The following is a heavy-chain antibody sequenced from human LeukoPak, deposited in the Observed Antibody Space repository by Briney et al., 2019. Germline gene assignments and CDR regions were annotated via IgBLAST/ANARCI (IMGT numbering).Heavy chain of an antibody. J-gene: IGHJ4*02. CDR1: GFTFTSSA. V-gene: IGHV1-58*02. CDR2: IVVGSGNT. D-gene: IGHD5-12*01. CDR3: AASSRLGASHQTGAFDY. Sequence: ASVKVSCKASGFTFTSSAMQWVRQARGQRLEWIGWIVVGSGNTNYAQKFQERVTITRDMSTSTAYMELSSLRSEDTAVYYCAASSRLGASHQTGAFDYWGQGTLVTVSS.